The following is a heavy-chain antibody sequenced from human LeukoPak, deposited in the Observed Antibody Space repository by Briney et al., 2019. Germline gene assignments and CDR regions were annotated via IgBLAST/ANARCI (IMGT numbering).Heavy chain of an antibody. J-gene: IGHJ4*02. D-gene: IGHD2-2*01. CDR1: GFTFGSFA. CDR3: ARGSTSWYYFDY. Sequence: AGSLRLSCAASGFTFGSFAMNWVRQAPGKGLEWVSYITTSGRTINYADSVKGRFTISRDNAKNSVFLQMSSLRAEDTAIYYCARGSTSWYYFDYWGQGSLVTVSS. V-gene: IGHV3-48*03. CDR2: ITTSGRTI.